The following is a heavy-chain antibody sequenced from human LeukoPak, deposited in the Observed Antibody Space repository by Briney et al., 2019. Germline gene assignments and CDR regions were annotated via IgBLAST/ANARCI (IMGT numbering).Heavy chain of an antibody. CDR2: IWYDGSNK. Sequence: PGGSLRLSCAASGFTFSSYSMHWVRQAPGKGLEWVAVIWYDGSNKYYADSVKGRFTISRDNSKNTLYLQMNSLRAEDTAVYYCARGAAAGLRRYYFDYWGQEPWSPSPQ. J-gene: IGHJ4*01. V-gene: IGHV3-33*01. D-gene: IGHD6-13*01. CDR1: GFTFSSYS. CDR3: ARGAAAGLRRYYFDY.